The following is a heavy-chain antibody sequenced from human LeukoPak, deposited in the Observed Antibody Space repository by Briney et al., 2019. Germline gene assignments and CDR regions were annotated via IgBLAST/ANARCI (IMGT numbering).Heavy chain of an antibody. CDR3: ARVPTTGYYDSSGYPHHEFDY. CDR1: GGSISSSSYY. V-gene: IGHV4-39*07. D-gene: IGHD3-22*01. J-gene: IGHJ4*02. CDR2: IYYSGST. Sequence: PSETLSLTCTVSGGSISSSSYYWGWIRQPPGKGLEWIGSIYYSGSTYYNPSLKSRVTISVDTSKNQFSLKLSSVTAADTAVYYCARVPTTGYYDSSGYPHHEFDYWGQGTLVTVSS.